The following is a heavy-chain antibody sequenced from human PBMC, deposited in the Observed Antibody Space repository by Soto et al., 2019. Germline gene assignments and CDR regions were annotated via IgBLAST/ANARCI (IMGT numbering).Heavy chain of an antibody. CDR1: GGTISSYY. CDR3: ARDWSDGDSPGLDY. Sequence: PSEPLSLTCTVAGGTISSYYRSWIRQPPGKGLEWIGYIYYSGSTNYNPSLKSRVTISVDTSKNQFSLKLSSVTAADTAVYYCARDWSDGDSPGLDYWGQGTLVTVSS. V-gene: IGHV4-59*01. J-gene: IGHJ4*02. CDR2: IYYSGST. D-gene: IGHD3-22*01.